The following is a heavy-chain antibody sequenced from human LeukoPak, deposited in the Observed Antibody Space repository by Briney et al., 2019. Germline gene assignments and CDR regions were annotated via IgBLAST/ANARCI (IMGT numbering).Heavy chain of an antibody. D-gene: IGHD2-2*01. V-gene: IGHV1-2*02. CDR3: ARMVYCSSTSCYSGPKYFDY. CDR2: INPNSGGT. CDR1: GYTFTGYY. Sequence: ASVKVSCKASGYTFTGYYMHWVRQAPGQGLEWMGWINPNSGGTNYAQKFQGRVTMTRDTSISTAYMELSRLRPDDTAVYYCARMVYCSSTSCYSGPKYFDYWGQGTLVTVSS. J-gene: IGHJ4*02.